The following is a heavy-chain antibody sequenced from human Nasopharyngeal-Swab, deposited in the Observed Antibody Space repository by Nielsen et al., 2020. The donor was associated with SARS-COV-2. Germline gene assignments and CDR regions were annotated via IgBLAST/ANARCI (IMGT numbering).Heavy chain of an antibody. CDR2: IYSGGST. CDR1: GFTVSSNY. Sequence: GRSLRLSCAASGFTVSSNYMSWVRQAPGKGLEWVSAIYSGGSTYYADSVKGRFTISRDNSKNTLYLMNSLRAEDTAVYYCARAGTYYDILTGYYKGGIDYWGQGTLVTVSS. D-gene: IGHD3-9*01. V-gene: IGHV3-66*01. CDR3: ARAGTYYDILTGYYKGGIDY. J-gene: IGHJ4*02.